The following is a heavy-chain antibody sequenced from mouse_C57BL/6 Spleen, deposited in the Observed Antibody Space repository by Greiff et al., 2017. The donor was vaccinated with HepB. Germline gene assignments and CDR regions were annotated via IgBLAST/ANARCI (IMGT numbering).Heavy chain of an antibody. CDR3: AREGDYYGSSYYWFAY. D-gene: IGHD1-1*01. V-gene: IGHV1-69*01. Sequence: QVQLQQPGAELVMPGASVKLPCKASGYTFTSYWMHWVKQRPGQGLEWIGEIDPSDSYTNYNQKFKGKSTLTVDKSSSTAYMQLSSLTSEDSAVYYCAREGDYYGSSYYWFAYWGQGTLVTVSA. CDR1: GYTFTSYW. CDR2: IDPSDSYT. J-gene: IGHJ3*01.